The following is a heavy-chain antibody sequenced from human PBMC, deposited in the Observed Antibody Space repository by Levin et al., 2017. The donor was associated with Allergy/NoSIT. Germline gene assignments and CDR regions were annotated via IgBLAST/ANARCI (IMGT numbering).Heavy chain of an antibody. CDR1: GFTFTSYS. CDR2: ISSSSSYI. CDR3: AREKGGKYCSGGSCFSTVDAFDV. V-gene: IGHV3-21*01. J-gene: IGHJ3*01. D-gene: IGHD2-15*01. Sequence: KPGGSLRLSCAASGFTFTSYSMNWVRQAPGQGLEWVSSISSSSSYIYYADSVKGRFTISRDTAKNSLYLQMNRLRAEDTAVYYCAREKGGKYCSGGSCFSTVDAFDVWGQGTVVTVSS.